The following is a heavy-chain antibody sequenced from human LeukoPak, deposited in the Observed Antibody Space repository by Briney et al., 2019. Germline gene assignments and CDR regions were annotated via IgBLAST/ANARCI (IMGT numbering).Heavy chain of an antibody. CDR3: ARFTDCSSISCYPFDY. Sequence: GESLKISCKASGYSFSAFWIGWVRQMPGKGLEWMGIIDPGDSDTRYSPSFQGQVTISADKSISTAYLQWSSLKASDTAMYYCARFTDCSSISCYPFDYWGQGTLVTVSS. CDR2: IDPGDSDT. V-gene: IGHV5-51*01. D-gene: IGHD2-2*01. CDR1: GYSFSAFW. J-gene: IGHJ4*02.